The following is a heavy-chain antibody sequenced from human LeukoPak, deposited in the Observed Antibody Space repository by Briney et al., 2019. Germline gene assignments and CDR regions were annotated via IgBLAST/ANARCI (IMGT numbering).Heavy chain of an antibody. CDR2: IYYSGST. CDR3: ARVGAMANFDY. J-gene: IGHJ4*02. V-gene: IGHV4-39*07. D-gene: IGHD5-18*01. Sequence: SETLSLTCTVSGGSISSSSYYWGWIRQPPGKGLEWIGSIYYSGSTYYNPSLKSRVTISVDTSKNQFSLKLSSVTAADTAVYYCARVGAMANFDYWGQGTLVTVSS. CDR1: GGSISSSSYY.